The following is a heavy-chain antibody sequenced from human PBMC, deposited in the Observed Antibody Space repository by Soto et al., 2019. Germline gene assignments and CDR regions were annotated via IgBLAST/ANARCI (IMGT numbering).Heavy chain of an antibody. Sequence: KPSETLSLTCAVYGGSFSGYYWSWIRQPPGKGLEWIGEINHSGSTNYNPSLKSRVTISVDTSKSQFSLKLSSVTAADTAVYYCARVFPDPPHGDRRYYFDYWGQGTLVTVSS. CDR1: GGSFSGYY. V-gene: IGHV4-34*01. D-gene: IGHD4-17*01. J-gene: IGHJ4*02. CDR2: INHSGST. CDR3: ARVFPDPPHGDRRYYFDY.